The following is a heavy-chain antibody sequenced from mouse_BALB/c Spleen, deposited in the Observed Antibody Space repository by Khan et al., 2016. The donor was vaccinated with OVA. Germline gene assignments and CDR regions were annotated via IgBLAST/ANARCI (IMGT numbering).Heavy chain of an antibody. CDR2: INPTSGYT. CDR3: TRYRIDY. Sequence: QVQLKQSGAALAKPGASVKMSCKASGYTFSTYWMHWVKQRPGQGLEWIGYINPTSGYTDYNEKFKDKATLSADKSSSTAYMQLSRLTSEDSAVYYCTRYRIDYWVQGTTLPVSS. D-gene: IGHD2-12*01. J-gene: IGHJ2*01. CDR1: GYTFSTYW. V-gene: IGHV1-7*01.